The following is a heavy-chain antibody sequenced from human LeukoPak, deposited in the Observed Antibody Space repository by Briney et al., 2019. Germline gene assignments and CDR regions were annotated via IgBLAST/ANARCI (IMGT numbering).Heavy chain of an antibody. D-gene: IGHD3-16*01. CDR1: GFTFSRSW. Sequence: GGSLRLSYAASGFTFSRSWLTWVRQAPGKGLEWVASINQEGSVKHYLDSVKGRFTISRDNSNNLLFLQMNSLRAEDTAVYFCAKLLGDVTTLDSWGQGTLVTVSS. J-gene: IGHJ4*02. CDR2: INQEGSVK. V-gene: IGHV3-7*01. CDR3: AKLLGDVTTLDS.